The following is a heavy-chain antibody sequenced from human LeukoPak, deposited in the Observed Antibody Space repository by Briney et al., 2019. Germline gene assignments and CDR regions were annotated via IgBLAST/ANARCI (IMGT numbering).Heavy chain of an antibody. CDR1: GGSFSTYS. V-gene: IGHV4-34*01. J-gene: IGHJ5*02. D-gene: IGHD2-8*01. Sequence: SETLSLTCAVYGGSFSTYSWSWIRQPPGKGLEWIGEINHSGSTNYNPSLKSRVTISVDTSKNQFSLKLSSVTAADTAVYYCARLRYCTNGVCPWGQGTLVTVSS. CDR2: INHSGST. CDR3: ARLRYCTNGVCP.